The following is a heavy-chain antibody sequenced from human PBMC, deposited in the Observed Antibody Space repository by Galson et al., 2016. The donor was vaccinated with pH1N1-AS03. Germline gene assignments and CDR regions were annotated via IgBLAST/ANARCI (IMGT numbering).Heavy chain of an antibody. CDR1: GFTFSTYS. V-gene: IGHV3-23*01. Sequence: SLRLSCAASGFTFSTYSMAWVRQAPGKGLEWVSALSSRGDDAYYADSVKGRFTISRDHPMNTLYLQMNSLEAEDTAVYYCAKGQLGILFYGIHVWGQGTTVIVSS. CDR3: AKGQLGILFYGIHV. J-gene: IGHJ6*02. CDR2: LSSRGDDA. D-gene: IGHD7-27*01.